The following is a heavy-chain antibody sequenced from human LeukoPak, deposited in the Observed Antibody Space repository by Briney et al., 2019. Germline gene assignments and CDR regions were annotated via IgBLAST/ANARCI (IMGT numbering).Heavy chain of an antibody. D-gene: IGHD6-6*01. CDR3: ARGQYSSSSGYFDY. V-gene: IGHV4-59*01. CDR2: IYYSGST. Sequence: SEALSLTCTVSSDSMTNYYWSWIRQPPRKGLEWIGYIYYSGSTNYNPSLKSRVTISVDTSKNQFSLKLSSVTAADTAVYYCARGQYSSSSGYFDYWGQGTLVTVSS. J-gene: IGHJ4*02. CDR1: SDSMTNYY.